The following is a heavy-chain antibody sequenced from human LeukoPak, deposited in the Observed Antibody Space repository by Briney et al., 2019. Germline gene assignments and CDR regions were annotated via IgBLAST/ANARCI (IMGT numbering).Heavy chain of an antibody. V-gene: IGHV3-23*01. J-gene: IGHJ4*02. CDR2: IFPSRDEI. D-gene: IGHD2-8*02. CDR1: GFTFSTFA. CDR3: ATYRQVLLPFES. Sequence: PGGSLRLSCAASGFTFSTFAMIWVRQPPGKGLGWVSSIFPSRDEIHYADSVRGRLTISRDNSKSTLSPQMNSLRAEDTAIYYCATYRQVLLPFESWGQGTLVTVSS.